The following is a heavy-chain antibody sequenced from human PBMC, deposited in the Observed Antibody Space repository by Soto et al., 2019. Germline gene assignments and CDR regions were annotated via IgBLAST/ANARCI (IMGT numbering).Heavy chain of an antibody. V-gene: IGHV5-51*01. CDR1: GYSFTSHW. D-gene: IGHD3-3*01. J-gene: IGHJ4*02. Sequence: GESLKVSCKASGYSFTSHWIGWVRQMPGKGLEWMGFIDPRDSNTRYSPSFQGQVTISADKSVSTAYLQWTSLKASDTAMYYCARRTYRSGLPHDLDNWGQGTLVTVYS. CDR2: IDPRDSNT. CDR3: ARRTYRSGLPHDLDN.